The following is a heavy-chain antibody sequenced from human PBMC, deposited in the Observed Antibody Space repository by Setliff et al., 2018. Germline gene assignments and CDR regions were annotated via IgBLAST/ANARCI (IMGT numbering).Heavy chain of an antibody. J-gene: IGHJ4*02. V-gene: IGHV3-23*01. CDR1: GFIFSSSA. Sequence: PGGSLRLSCAASGFIFSSSAMTWVRQAPGKGLEWVSSISGSGDNTHYADSVKGRFTISRDNFKNTVFLQMSALRAEDTALYYCARDPPDSGWSFDYWGQGALVTVSS. D-gene: IGHD6-19*01. CDR3: ARDPPDSGWSFDY. CDR2: ISGSGDNT.